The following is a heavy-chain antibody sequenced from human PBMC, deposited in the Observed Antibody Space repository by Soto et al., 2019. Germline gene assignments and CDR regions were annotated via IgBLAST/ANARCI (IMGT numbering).Heavy chain of an antibody. J-gene: IGHJ6*02. CDR3: AMDPESEDNYYNYGMDV. V-gene: IGHV1-18*04. CDR1: GYTFTSYG. D-gene: IGHD3-3*01. CDR2: ISAYNGNT. Sequence: QVQLVQSGAEVKKPGASVKVSCKASGYTFTSYGISWVRQAPGQGLEWMGWISAYNGNTNYAQKLQGRVTMTTDTSTSTAYMELRSLRSDDTAVYYCAMDPESEDNYYNYGMDVWGQGTTVTVSS.